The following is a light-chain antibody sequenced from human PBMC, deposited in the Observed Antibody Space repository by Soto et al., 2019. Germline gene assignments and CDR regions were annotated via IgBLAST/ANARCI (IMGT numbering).Light chain of an antibody. CDR1: QSVSSN. Sequence: ETVMTQSPATLSVSPGERATLSCRASQSVSSNLAWYQQKPGQPPRLLIYDISTRATGIPTRFSGSGSGTDFTLTITRLEPEDFAVYYCQQYGDSPVTFGQGTKVDIK. CDR2: DIS. CDR3: QQYGDSPVT. V-gene: IGKV3D-15*02. J-gene: IGKJ1*01.